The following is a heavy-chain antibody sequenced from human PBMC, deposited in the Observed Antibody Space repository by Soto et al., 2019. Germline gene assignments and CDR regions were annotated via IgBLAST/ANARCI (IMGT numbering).Heavy chain of an antibody. CDR1: GFTFSSYS. CDR3: ARAHDSSGYYGAFDI. D-gene: IGHD3-22*01. V-gene: IGHV3-48*02. CDR2: ISSSSSTI. J-gene: IGHJ3*02. Sequence: EVQLVESGGGLVQPGGSLRLSCAASGFTFSSYSMNWVRQAPGKGLEWVSYISSSSSTIYYADSVKGRFTISRDNAKNSLYLQMNSLRDEDTAVYYCARAHDSSGYYGAFDIWGQGTMVTVSS.